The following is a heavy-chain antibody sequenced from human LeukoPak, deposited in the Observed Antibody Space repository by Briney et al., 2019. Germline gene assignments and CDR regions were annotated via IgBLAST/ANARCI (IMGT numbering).Heavy chain of an antibody. CDR3: AKDLGWIQFGY. CDR1: GFTFSSYA. D-gene: IGHD5-18*01. V-gene: IGHV3-23*01. CDR2: ISGSGGST. J-gene: IGHJ4*02. Sequence: GGSLRLSCAASGFTFSSYAMSWVRQAPGKGLEWVSAISGSGGSTYYADSVKGRFTISRDNSKNTLYLQVRSLRAEDTAAYYCAKDLGWIQFGYWGQGALVTVSS.